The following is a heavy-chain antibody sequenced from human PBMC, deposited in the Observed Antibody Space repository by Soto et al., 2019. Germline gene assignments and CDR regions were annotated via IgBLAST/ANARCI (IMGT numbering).Heavy chain of an antibody. CDR1: GGSISSYY. CDR3: ARSDGRY. CDR2: IYYSGST. J-gene: IGHJ4*02. Sequence: SETLSLTWTVSGGSISSYYWSWIRQPPGRGLEWIGYIYYSGSTNYNPSLKSRVTISVDTSKNQFSLKLSSVTAADTAVYYCARSDGRYWGQGTLVTVSS. V-gene: IGHV4-59*01.